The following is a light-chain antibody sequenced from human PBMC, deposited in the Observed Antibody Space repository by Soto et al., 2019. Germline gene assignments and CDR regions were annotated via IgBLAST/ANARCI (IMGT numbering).Light chain of an antibody. CDR3: QQYGTSLFT. CDR1: QSIRRS. V-gene: IGKV1-39*01. Sequence: DIQMTQSPSSLSASLGDRVTITCRASQSIRRSLNWYQQKPGKAPQLLIYDASNLQGGVPSRFSGSGSGTDFTLTISRLEPEDFAVYYCQQYGTSLFTFGPGTKVDMK. CDR2: DAS. J-gene: IGKJ3*01.